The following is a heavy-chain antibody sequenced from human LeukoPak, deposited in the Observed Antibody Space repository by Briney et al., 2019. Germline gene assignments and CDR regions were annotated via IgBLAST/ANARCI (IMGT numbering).Heavy chain of an antibody. Sequence: SGGSLRLSCAASGFTFRTYWMHWVRQAPGKGLVWVSRIKNDGTSASYADSVKGRFTISRDYTKTTLNLPMNSLRVDDTAVYYCALLSPPTTTVIRSLEYWGQGTLVTVSS. CDR2: IKNDGTSA. V-gene: IGHV3-74*01. CDR1: GFTFRTYW. J-gene: IGHJ4*02. D-gene: IGHD4-17*01. CDR3: ALLSPPTTTVIRSLEY.